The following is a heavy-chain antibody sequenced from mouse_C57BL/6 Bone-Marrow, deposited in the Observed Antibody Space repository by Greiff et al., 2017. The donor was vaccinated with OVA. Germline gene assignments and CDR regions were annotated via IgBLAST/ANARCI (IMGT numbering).Heavy chain of an antibody. J-gene: IGHJ3*01. CDR1: GFTFSDYY. V-gene: IGHV5-12*01. Sequence: EVKVVESGGGLVQPGGSLKLSCAASGFTFSDYYMYWVRQTPEKRLEWVAYISNGGGSTYYPDTVKGRVTISRDNAKNTLYLQMSRLKSEDTAMYYCAREYMITTEAWFAYWGQGTLVTVSA. CDR2: ISNGGGST. D-gene: IGHD2-4*01. CDR3: AREYMITTEAWFAY.